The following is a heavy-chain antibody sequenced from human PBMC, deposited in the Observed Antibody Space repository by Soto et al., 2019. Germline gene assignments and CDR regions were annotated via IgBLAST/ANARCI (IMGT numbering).Heavy chain of an antibody. J-gene: IGHJ3*02. Sequence: GESLKISCKGSGHSFTSYWNGWVRQMPGKGLEWMWIIYTGDSDTRYSPSFQGQVTISADKSITTAYLQRSSLEASDTAMYYCARFAVPTAVHPNEGFYIWGQGTMLTVSS. V-gene: IGHV5-51*01. CDR2: IYTGDSDT. D-gene: IGHD2-2*01. CDR1: GHSFTSYW. CDR3: ARFAVPTAVHPNEGFYI.